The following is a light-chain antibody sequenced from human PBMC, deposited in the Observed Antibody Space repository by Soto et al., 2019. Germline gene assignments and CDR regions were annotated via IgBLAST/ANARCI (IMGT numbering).Light chain of an antibody. J-gene: IGKJ3*01. CDR1: QNIRGW. Sequence: DIQMTQSPSTLSASVGDRVSITCRASQNIRGWLAWYQQRPGKAPKLLIYDGSSLQSGVPSRFSGRESGAGFTLTISGLQPDDFATYYCQQYKDYPFTFGPGTKVETK. CDR3: QQYKDYPFT. V-gene: IGKV1-5*01. CDR2: DGS.